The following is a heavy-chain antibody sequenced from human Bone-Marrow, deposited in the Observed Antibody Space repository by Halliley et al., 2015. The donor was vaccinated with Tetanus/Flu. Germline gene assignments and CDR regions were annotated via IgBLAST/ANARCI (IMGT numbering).Heavy chain of an antibody. Sequence: WVAVISHNGNTKYYAVSVKGRFTISRDNPKNTLHLQMDSLRAEDTAVYYCARDLGWFGELCDYWGQGTLVTVSS. D-gene: IGHD3-10*01. CDR2: ISHNGNTK. CDR3: ARDLGWFGELCDY. V-gene: IGHV3-33*05. J-gene: IGHJ4*02.